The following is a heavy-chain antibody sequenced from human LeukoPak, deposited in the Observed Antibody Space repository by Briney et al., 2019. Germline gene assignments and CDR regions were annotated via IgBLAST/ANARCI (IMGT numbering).Heavy chain of an antibody. V-gene: IGHV3-15*01. CDR3: TKTVLAAALTFDY. CDR2: VKSKTDGGTT. CDR1: GFTFSNAW. J-gene: IGHJ4*02. Sequence: GGSLRLSCAASGFTFSNAWMRWVRQAPGKGLEWVGRVKSKTDGGTTDYAAPVKGRFTISRDNSKNTLFLQMNSLRPGDTAVYHCTKTVLAAALTFDYWGQGTLVTVSS. D-gene: IGHD2-2*01.